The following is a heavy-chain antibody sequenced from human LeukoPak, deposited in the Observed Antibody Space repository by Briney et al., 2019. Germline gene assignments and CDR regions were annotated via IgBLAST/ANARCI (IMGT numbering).Heavy chain of an antibody. D-gene: IGHD1-26*01. V-gene: IGHV1-18*01. CDR3: ARDGTRAYNWFDP. CDR2: IRAYTAKT. J-gene: IGHJ5*02. Sequence: VLIRAYTAKTNQAHKFQRRVTMTTDTSTSTAYMELRSLRSDDTAVYSCARDGTRAYNWFDPWGQGTLVTVSS.